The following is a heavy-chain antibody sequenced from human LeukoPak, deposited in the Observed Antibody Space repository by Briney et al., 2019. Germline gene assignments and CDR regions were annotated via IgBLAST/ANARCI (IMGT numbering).Heavy chain of an antibody. Sequence: PGGSLRLSCAASGFTFSSYSMNWVRQAPGKGLEWVSSISSSSTYIYYADSVKGRFTVSRDSAKNSLYLQMNSLRAEDTAVYYCARSYYDSSGYQTYDYWGQGTLVTVSS. CDR3: ARSYYDSSGYQTYDY. V-gene: IGHV3-21*01. CDR2: ISSSSTYI. CDR1: GFTFSSYS. J-gene: IGHJ4*02. D-gene: IGHD3-22*01.